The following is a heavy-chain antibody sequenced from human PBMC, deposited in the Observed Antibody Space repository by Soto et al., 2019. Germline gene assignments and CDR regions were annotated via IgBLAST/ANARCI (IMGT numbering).Heavy chain of an antibody. Sequence: PSETLSLTCTVSGGSINSGNHYWSWIRQHPGKGLEWIGYIYSSGSTFYNPSLKSRVTISVDTSENQFSLKMTSVTAADTAVYYCARQTTLLPRGVIITHGGPFDPWGQGTLVTVSS. CDR2: IYSSGST. CDR3: ARQTTLLPRGVIITHGGPFDP. CDR1: GGSINSGNHY. V-gene: IGHV4-31*03. D-gene: IGHD3-10*01. J-gene: IGHJ5*02.